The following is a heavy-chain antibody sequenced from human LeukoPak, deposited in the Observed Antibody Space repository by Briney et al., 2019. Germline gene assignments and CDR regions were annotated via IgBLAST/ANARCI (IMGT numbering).Heavy chain of an antibody. CDR2: ISSRAFGATT. D-gene: IGHD4-17*01. V-gene: IGHV3-49*03. J-gene: IGHJ4*02. Sequence: GGSLRLSYTASGFTLDDYAVSWFRQAPGKGLEWVGFISSRAFGATTSYAASVKGRFSISKDDSNSIASLQMNSLRTEDTAVYFCTRNTVTVHFDCWGQGILVTASS. CDR1: GFTLDDYA. CDR3: TRNTVTVHFDC.